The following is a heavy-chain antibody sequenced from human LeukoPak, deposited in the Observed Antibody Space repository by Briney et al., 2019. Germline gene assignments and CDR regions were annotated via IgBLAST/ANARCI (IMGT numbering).Heavy chain of an antibody. CDR3: ARASVAGKYYFDY. J-gene: IGHJ4*02. CDR1: GFTFSSYG. V-gene: IGHV3-33*01. Sequence: GGSLRLSCAASGFTFSSYGMHWVRQAPGKGLEWVAVIWYDGSNKYYADSVKGRFTISRDNSKNTLYLQMNSLRAEDTAVYYCARASVAGKYYFDYWGQGTLVTVSS. CDR2: IWYDGSNK. D-gene: IGHD6-19*01.